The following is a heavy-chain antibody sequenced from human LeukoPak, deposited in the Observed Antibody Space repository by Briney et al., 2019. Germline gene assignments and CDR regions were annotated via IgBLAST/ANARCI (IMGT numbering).Heavy chain of an antibody. Sequence: PGGSLRLSCAASGFTFSSYSMNWVRQAPGKGLEWIGSIYYSGSTYYNPSLKSRVTISVDTSKNQFSLKLSSVTAADTAVYYCARVGVLWFGELLFEADYWGQGTLVTVSS. CDR3: ARVGVLWFGELLFEADY. V-gene: IGHV4-39*07. D-gene: IGHD3-10*01. CDR2: IYYSGST. J-gene: IGHJ4*02. CDR1: GFTFSSYS.